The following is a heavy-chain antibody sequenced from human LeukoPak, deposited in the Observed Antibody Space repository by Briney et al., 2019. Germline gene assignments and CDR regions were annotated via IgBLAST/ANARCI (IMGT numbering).Heavy chain of an antibody. CDR1: GGSISSSSYY. CDR3: ARRGGLDFDY. D-gene: IGHD3-10*01. CDR2: IYYSGST. J-gene: IGHJ4*02. Sequence: SETLSLTCTVSGGSISSSSYYWGWIRQPPGKGLEWIGSIYYSGSTYYNPPLKSRVTISVDTSKNQFSLKLSSVTAADTAVYYCARRGGLDFDYWGQGTLVTVSS. V-gene: IGHV4-39*01.